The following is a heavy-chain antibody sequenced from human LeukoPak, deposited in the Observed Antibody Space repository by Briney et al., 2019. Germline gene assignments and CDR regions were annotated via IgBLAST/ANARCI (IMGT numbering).Heavy chain of an antibody. D-gene: IGHD3-22*01. Sequence: ASVKVSSKASGYIFTNYGISWVRQAPGQGLEWMGWISAYNGHTNYAQNFQGRVTMTRDTSTSTVYMELRSLRSDNTAVYYCARDLTHRRNYDSSGYQIVPAFWGQGTLVTVSS. J-gene: IGHJ4*02. CDR1: GYIFTNYG. V-gene: IGHV1-18*01. CDR3: ARDLTHRRNYDSSGYQIVPAF. CDR2: ISAYNGHT.